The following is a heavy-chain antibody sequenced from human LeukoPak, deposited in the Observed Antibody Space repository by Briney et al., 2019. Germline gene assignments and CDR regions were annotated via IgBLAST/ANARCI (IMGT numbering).Heavy chain of an antibody. V-gene: IGHV3-30*03. J-gene: IGHJ4*03. D-gene: IGHD3-10*01. CDR3: ARPELYYGSESYSHLDY. CDR1: GFTFDFYA. CDR2: MSYDGRYR. Sequence: PGTSLRLSCTMSGFTFDFYAMHWVRQAPGKGLECVAVMSYDGRYRYYADSAKGRFTISRDNSKRTLYLEMSSLRPEDTALYYCARPELYYGSESYSHLDYWGHGTLVTVSS.